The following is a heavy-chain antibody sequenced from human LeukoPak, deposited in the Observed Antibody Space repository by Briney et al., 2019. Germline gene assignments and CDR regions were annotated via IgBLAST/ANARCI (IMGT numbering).Heavy chain of an antibody. J-gene: IGHJ4*02. CDR1: GYTFTSYY. CDR2: INPSGGST. V-gene: IGHV1-46*03. CDR3: ASSSVRVVVGRDY. Sequence: GASVKVSCKASGYTFTSYYMHWVRQAPGQGLEWMGIINPSGGSTSNAQKFQGRVTMTRDTYTHTVSMELSGLRSEDTAVYYCASSSVRVVVGRDYWGQGTLVTVSS. D-gene: IGHD3-3*01.